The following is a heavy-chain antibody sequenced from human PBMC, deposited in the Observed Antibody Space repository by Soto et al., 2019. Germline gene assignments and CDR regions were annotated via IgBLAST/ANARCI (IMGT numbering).Heavy chain of an antibody. D-gene: IGHD3-22*01. J-gene: IGHJ4*02. CDR3: ARDQGYYDSSGYFHS. CDR1: GFTFSDYY. Sequence: GGSLRLSCAASGFTFSDYYMSWIRQAPGKGLEWVSYITSSGDAIYYADSVKGRFTVSRDNAKNSLYLQMNSLRADDTAVYYCARDQGYYDSSGYFHSWGQGILVTVSS. CDR2: ITSSGDAI. V-gene: IGHV3-11*01.